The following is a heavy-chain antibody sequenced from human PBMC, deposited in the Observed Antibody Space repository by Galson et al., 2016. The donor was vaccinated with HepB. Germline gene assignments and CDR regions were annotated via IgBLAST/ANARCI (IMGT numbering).Heavy chain of an antibody. J-gene: IGHJ5*02. CDR2: ISYIETTT. CDR1: GFSFTSHV. D-gene: IGHD1-26*01. Sequence: SLRLSCAASGFSFTSHVFHWVRQAPGKGLEFVSGISYIETTTYYANSVQGRFTISRDTPKNTLYLQMDNVRVDDMAVYYCTRGHVERRTALDLWGRGTLVTVSS. V-gene: IGHV3-64*01. CDR3: TRGHVERRTALDL.